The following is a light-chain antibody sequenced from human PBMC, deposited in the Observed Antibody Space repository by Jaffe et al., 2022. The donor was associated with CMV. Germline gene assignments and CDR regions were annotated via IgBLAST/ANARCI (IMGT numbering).Light chain of an antibody. CDR2: DAS. Sequence: DIQMTQSPSSLSASVGDRVTITCQASQDITNYLNWYQQKPGKAPKLLIYDASNLQTGVSSRFSGSGSGTDFTFTISNLQPEDIATYFCQHYKSLPITFGPGTKVNIK. CDR3: QHYKSLPIT. CDR1: QDITNY. J-gene: IGKJ3*01. V-gene: IGKV1-33*01.